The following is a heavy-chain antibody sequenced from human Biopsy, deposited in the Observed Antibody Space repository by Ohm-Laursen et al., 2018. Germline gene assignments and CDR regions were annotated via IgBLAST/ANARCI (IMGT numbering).Heavy chain of an antibody. CDR1: GGSINSYY. J-gene: IGHJ4*02. CDR3: VRGGSGSFPFDY. V-gene: IGHV4-4*07. CDR2: LFTSGTT. D-gene: IGHD3-10*01. Sequence: GTLSLTCTVSGGSINSYYWSWMRQPAGKGLEWIGRLFTSGTTNYSPSLNNRVTMSVDTSKNQFSLRLTSLNAADTAVYYCVRGGSGSFPFDYWGPGTLVTVSS.